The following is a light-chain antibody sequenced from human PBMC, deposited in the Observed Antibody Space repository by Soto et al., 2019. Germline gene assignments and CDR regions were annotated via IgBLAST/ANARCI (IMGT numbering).Light chain of an antibody. CDR3: CSYASAYNFWV. Sequence: QSALTQPRSVSGSPGQSVTISCTGTNSDVGGYNYVSWYQQHPGKAPKVMIYDVSRRPSGVPDRFSGSKSDNTASLTISGLQAEDEADYYCCSYASAYNFWVFGGGTKVTVL. CDR1: NSDVGGYNY. V-gene: IGLV2-11*01. J-gene: IGLJ3*02. CDR2: DVS.